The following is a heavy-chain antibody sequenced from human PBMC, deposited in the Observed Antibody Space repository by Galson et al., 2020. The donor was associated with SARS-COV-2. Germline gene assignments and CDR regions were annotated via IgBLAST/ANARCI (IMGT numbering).Heavy chain of an antibody. J-gene: IGHJ4*02. Sequence: ASVKVSCKASGYTFTSYDINWVRQATGQGLEWMGWMNPNSGNTGYAQKFQGRVTMTRNTSISTAYMELSSLRSEDTAVYYCARGHWSSASSSSTACDYWGQGTLVTVSS. D-gene: IGHD6-6*01. CDR1: GYTFTSYD. CDR2: MNPNSGNT. CDR3: ARGHWSSASSSSTACDY. V-gene: IGHV1-8*01.